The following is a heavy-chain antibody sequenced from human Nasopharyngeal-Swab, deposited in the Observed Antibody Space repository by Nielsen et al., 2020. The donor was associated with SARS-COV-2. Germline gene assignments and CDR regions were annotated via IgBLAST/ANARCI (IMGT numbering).Heavy chain of an antibody. CDR3: ARGRIRNVRFDP. Sequence: SETLSLTCTVSGGSFSGYYWSWIRQPPGKGLEWIGEINHSGSTNYNPSLKSRVTISVDTSKNQFSLKLSSVTAADTAVYYCARGRIRNVRFDPWGQGTLVTVSS. J-gene: IGHJ5*02. CDR1: GGSFSGYY. V-gene: IGHV4-34*01. D-gene: IGHD1-14*01. CDR2: INHSGST.